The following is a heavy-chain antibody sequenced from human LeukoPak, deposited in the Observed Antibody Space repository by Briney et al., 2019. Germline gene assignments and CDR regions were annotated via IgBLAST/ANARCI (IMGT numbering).Heavy chain of an antibody. CDR3: ARDRIVGATVPFDY. V-gene: IGHV1-69*05. CDR1: GGTFSSYA. CDR2: IIPIFGTA. J-gene: IGHJ4*02. D-gene: IGHD1-26*01. Sequence: SVKVSCKASGGTFSSYAISWVRQAPGQGLEWMGRIIPIFGTANYAQKFQGRVTITTDESTSTAYMEQSSLRSEDTAVYYCARDRIVGATVPFDYWSQGTLVTVSS.